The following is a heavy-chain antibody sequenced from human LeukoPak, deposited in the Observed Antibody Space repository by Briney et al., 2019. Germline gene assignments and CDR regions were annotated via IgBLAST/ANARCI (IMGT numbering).Heavy chain of an antibody. CDR1: GFSFSTYA. J-gene: IGHJ4*02. D-gene: IGHD6-13*01. Sequence: GGSLRLSCAASGFSFSTYAMSWVRQAPGKGLEWVSAISGSGDNNDNTYYADSVKGQFTISRDNSKNTLYLQMSSLRAEDAAVYYCAKSGSTSWYLDYWGQGALVTVSS. CDR3: AKSGSTSWYLDY. CDR2: ISGSGDNNDNT. V-gene: IGHV3-23*01.